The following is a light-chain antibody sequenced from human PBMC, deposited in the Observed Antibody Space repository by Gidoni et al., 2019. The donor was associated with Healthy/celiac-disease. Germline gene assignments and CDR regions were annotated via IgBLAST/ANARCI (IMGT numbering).Light chain of an antibody. V-gene: IGKV2-28*01. CDR1: QSLLHSNGYNY. CDR2: LGS. CDR3: MQALQTPLT. Sequence: DNVMTQSPLSLPVTPGEPASISCRSSQSLLHSNGYNYLDWYLQKPGQSPQLLIYLGSNRASGVPYRFSGSGSGTDFTLKISRVEAEDVGVYYCMQALQTPLTFGGGTKVEIK. J-gene: IGKJ4*01.